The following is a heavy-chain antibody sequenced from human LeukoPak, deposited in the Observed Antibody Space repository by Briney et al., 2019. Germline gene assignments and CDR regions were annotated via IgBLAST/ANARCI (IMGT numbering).Heavy chain of an antibody. D-gene: IGHD6-13*01. J-gene: IGHJ4*02. CDR2: INHSGST. CDR3: ASGRAAAGVSGADY. CDR1: GGSFSGYY. Sequence: SETLSLTCAVYGGSFSGYYWSWIRQPPGKGLEWIGEINHSGSTNYNPPLKSRVTISVDTSKNQFSLKLSSETAADTAVYYCASGRAAAGVSGADYWGQGTLVTVSS. V-gene: IGHV4-34*01.